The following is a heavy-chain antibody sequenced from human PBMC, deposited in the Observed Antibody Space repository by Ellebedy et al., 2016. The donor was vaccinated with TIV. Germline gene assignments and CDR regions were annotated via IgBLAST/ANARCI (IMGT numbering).Heavy chain of an antibody. CDR3: ANMGGTEGIAVADPPYYFDY. V-gene: IGHV4-59*12. CDR1: GGSISSYY. D-gene: IGHD6-19*01. J-gene: IGHJ4*02. Sequence: SETLSLTXTVSGGSISSYYWSWIRQPPGKGLEWIGYIYYSGSTNYNPSLKSRVTISVDTSKNQFSLKLSSVTAADTAVYYCANMGGTEGIAVADPPYYFDYWGQGTLVTVSS. CDR2: IYYSGST.